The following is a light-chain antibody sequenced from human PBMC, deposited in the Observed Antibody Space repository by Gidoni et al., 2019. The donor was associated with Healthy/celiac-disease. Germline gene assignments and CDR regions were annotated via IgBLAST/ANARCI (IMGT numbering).Light chain of an antibody. V-gene: IGKV2-28*01. CDR3: MQALQTPYT. J-gene: IGKJ2*01. Sequence: DIVMTQSPLSLLVTPGEPASISCRSSQSLLHSNGYNYLDWYLQKPGQSPQLLIYLGSNRASGVPDRFSGSGSGTDFTLNISRVEAEDVGVYYCMQALQTPYTFGQGTKLEIK. CDR1: QSLLHSNGYNY. CDR2: LGS.